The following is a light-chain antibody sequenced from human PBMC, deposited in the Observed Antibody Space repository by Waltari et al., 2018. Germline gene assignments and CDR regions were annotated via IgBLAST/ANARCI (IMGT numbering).Light chain of an antibody. J-gene: IGLJ2*01. V-gene: IGLV1-47*01. CDR2: KGN. CDR1: NSNIERNY. CDR3: AALDDSLSGPV. Sequence: QSVLTQPHSASGTAGQRVTLSCSGSNSNIERNYVYWYQQLPGTAPYLLIYKGNQRPPGVPDRVSGSKSGTSASLAISGLRSEDEGDYYCAALDDSLSGPVFGGGTKLTVL.